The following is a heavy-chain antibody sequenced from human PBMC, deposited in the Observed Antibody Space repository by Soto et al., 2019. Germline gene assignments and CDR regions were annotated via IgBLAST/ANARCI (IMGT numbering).Heavy chain of an antibody. V-gene: IGHV3-21*01. CDR1: GFTFSSYS. CDR2: ISSSSSYI. Sequence: KTWGSLRLSCAASGFTFSSYSMNWVRQAPGKGLEWVSSISSSSSYIYYADSVKGRFTISRDNAKNSLYLQMNSLRAEDTAVYYCARDRSRYCSGGSCYTNDYWGQGTLVTVSS. D-gene: IGHD2-15*01. CDR3: ARDRSRYCSGGSCYTNDY. J-gene: IGHJ4*02.